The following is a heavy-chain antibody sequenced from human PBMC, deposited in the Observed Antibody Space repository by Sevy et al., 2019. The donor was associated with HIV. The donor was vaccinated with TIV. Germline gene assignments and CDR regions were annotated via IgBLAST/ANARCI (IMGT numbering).Heavy chain of an antibody. CDR1: GGSITSLY. Sequence: SETLSLTCTVSGGSITSLYWNWIRQPPGKGLEWIANIYYNGHIHYNPSLKSRVTLSLDTSKNQFSLRLCSVTAADTAMYYCAGENAWGRGYSWGQGTLVTVSS. D-gene: IGHD1-26*01. V-gene: IGHV4-59*08. J-gene: IGHJ4*02. CDR3: AGENAWGRGYS. CDR2: IYYNGHI.